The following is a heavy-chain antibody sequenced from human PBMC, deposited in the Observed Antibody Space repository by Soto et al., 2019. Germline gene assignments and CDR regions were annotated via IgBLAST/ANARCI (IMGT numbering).Heavy chain of an antibody. Sequence: ASVKVSCKASGYTFTSYDINWVRQATGQGLEWLGWMNPNSGNTCYAQKFQGRVTMTTNTSISTAYMELSSLRSEDTAVYYCARGLSDDFWSGYYLNFDYWGQGTLGTVSS. CDR3: ARGLSDDFWSGYYLNFDY. V-gene: IGHV1-8*01. D-gene: IGHD3-3*01. CDR2: MNPNSGNT. CDR1: GYTFTSYD. J-gene: IGHJ4*02.